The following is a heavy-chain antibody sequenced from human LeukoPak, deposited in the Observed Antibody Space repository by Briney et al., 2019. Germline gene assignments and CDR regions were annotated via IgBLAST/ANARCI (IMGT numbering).Heavy chain of an antibody. CDR3: ARPAGYCSGASCYWYDY. CDR2: IGTAGDT. D-gene: IGHD2-15*01. J-gene: IGHJ4*02. CDR1: GFTFSSYD. Sequence: GGSLRLSCAASGFTFSSYDMHWVRQATGKGLEWVSAIGTAGDTYYPGSVKGRFTISRDNSKNTLYLQMNSLRAEDTAVYYCARPAGYCSGASCYWYDYWGQGTLVTVSS. V-gene: IGHV3-13*01.